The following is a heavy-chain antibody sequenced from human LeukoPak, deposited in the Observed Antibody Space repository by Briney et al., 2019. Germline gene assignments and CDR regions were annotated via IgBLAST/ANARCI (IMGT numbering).Heavy chain of an antibody. Sequence: ASVKVSCKASGYTFTSYGISWVRQAPGQGLEWMGWISAYNGNTNYAQKFQGRVTITADESTSTAYMELSSLRSEDTAVYYCARVTPSIVVVPADNPNWFDPWGQGTLVTVSS. D-gene: IGHD2-2*01. CDR3: ARVTPSIVVVPADNPNWFDP. CDR1: GYTFTSYG. J-gene: IGHJ5*02. V-gene: IGHV1-18*01. CDR2: ISAYNGNT.